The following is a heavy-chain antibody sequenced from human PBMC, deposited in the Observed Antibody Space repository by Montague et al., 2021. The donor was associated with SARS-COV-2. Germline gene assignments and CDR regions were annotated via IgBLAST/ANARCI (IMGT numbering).Heavy chain of an antibody. V-gene: IGHV4-39*02. D-gene: IGHD3-10*01. CDR3: ARRVDYYGSGSYPN. CDR2: IYYSGST. CDR1: GGSISSSSYY. J-gene: IGHJ4*02. Sequence: SETLSLTCTVSGGSISSSSYYWGWIRQPPGKGLEWIGSIYYSGSTYYNPSLKSRVTISVDTSKNHFSLKLSSVTAADTAVYYCARRVDYYGSGSYPNWGQGTLVTVSS.